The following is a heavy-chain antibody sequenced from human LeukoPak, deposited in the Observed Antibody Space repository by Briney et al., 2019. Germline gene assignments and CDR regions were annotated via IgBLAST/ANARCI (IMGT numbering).Heavy chain of an antibody. V-gene: IGHV4-61*02. J-gene: IGHJ4*02. CDR1: GGSISSGSYY. Sequence: TLSLTCTVSGGSISSGSYYWSWIRQPAGKGLEWIGRIYTSGSTNYNPSLKSRVTISVDRSKNQFSLKLTSVTAADTAVYYCARAPAHYYDSSDHYYVGESYFDYWGQGTLVTVSS. CDR2: IYTSGST. CDR3: ARAPAHYYDSSDHYYVGESYFDY. D-gene: IGHD3-22*01.